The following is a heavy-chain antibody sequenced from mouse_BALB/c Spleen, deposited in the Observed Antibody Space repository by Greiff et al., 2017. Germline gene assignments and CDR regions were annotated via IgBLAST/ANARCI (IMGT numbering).Heavy chain of an antibody. CDR2: INPSTGYT. CDR1: GYTFTSYW. V-gene: IGHV1-7*01. Sequence: QVQLQQSGAELAKPGASVKMSCTASGYTFTSYWMHWVKQRPGQGLEWIGYINPSTGYTEYNQKFKDKATLTADKSSSTAYMQLSSLTSEDSAVYYCARSPYYGFYYAMDYWGQGTSVTVSS. J-gene: IGHJ4*01. CDR3: ARSPYYGFYYAMDY. D-gene: IGHD2-9*01.